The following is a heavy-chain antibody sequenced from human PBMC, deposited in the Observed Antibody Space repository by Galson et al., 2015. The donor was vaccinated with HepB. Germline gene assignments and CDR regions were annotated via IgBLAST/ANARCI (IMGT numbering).Heavy chain of an antibody. CDR1: GYTFTTNG. CDR2: ISANSGNT. D-gene: IGHD4/OR15-4a*01. CDR3: ARDRDYRFDY. J-gene: IGHJ4*02. V-gene: IGHV1-18*04. Sequence: SVKVSCKASGYTFTTNGISWVRQAPRQGLEWMGWISANSGNTKYAQNLQGRVTLTRGTSTSTAYLELRSLRSDDTAAYYCARDRDYRFDYWGQGTLVTVSS.